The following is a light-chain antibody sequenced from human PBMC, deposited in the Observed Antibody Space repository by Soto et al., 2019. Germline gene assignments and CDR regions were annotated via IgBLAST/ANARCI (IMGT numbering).Light chain of an antibody. CDR3: CADAGRSTYV. V-gene: IGLV2-23*02. Sequence: QSVLTQPASVSGSPGQSITIAFTRTSSDVGSYNFVSWYQQHPGKVPKVMIYEVSKRPSGVSDRFSGYKSGNTASLTISGLQAEDEADYYCCADAGRSTYVFGTGTKLTAL. CDR1: SSDVGSYNF. J-gene: IGLJ1*01. CDR2: EVS.